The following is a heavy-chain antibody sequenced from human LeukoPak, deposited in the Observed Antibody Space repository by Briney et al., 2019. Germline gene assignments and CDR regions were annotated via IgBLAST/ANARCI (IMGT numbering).Heavy chain of an antibody. Sequence: SETLSLTCTVSGGSISRYYWSWIRQPPGKGLEWIGYIYYSGSTNYNPSLKSRVTISVDTSKNQFSLKLSSVTAADTAVYYCARDLAAAGTRWFDPWGQGTLVTVSS. D-gene: IGHD6-13*01. CDR2: IYYSGST. V-gene: IGHV4-59*01. CDR1: GGSISRYY. J-gene: IGHJ5*02. CDR3: ARDLAAAGTRWFDP.